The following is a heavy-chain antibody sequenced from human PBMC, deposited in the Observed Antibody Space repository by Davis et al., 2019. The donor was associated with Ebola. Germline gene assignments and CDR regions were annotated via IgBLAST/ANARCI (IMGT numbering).Heavy chain of an antibody. Sequence: GGSLRLSCAASGFTFSSYVMHWVRQAPGKGLEWVAVISYDGSIKYYADSVKGRFTISRDNSKNTLYLQMNSLRAEDTAVYYCARLAVNYYASGSYSDWGQGTLVTVSS. V-gene: IGHV3-30-3*01. D-gene: IGHD3-10*01. CDR1: GFTFSSYV. J-gene: IGHJ4*02. CDR2: ISYDGSIK. CDR3: ARLAVNYYASGSYSD.